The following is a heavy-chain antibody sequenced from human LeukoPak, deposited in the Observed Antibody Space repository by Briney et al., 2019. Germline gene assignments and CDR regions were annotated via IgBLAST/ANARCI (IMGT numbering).Heavy chain of an antibody. CDR1: GGSISSYY. V-gene: IGHV4-59*01. Sequence: SKTLSLTCTVSGGSISSYYWSWIRQPPGKGLEWIGYIYYSGSTNYNPSLKSRVTISVDTSKNQFSLKLSSVTAADTAVYYCARAPPYDFWSGYYDYWGQGTLVTVSS. J-gene: IGHJ4*02. CDR3: ARAPPYDFWSGYYDY. CDR2: IYYSGST. D-gene: IGHD3-3*01.